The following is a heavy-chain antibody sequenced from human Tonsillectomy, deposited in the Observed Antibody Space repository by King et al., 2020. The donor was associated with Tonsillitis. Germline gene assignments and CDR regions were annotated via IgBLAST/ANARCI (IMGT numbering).Heavy chain of an antibody. CDR1: GYTFTSYG. D-gene: IGHD1-26*01. V-gene: IGHV1-18*04. CDR3: ARDGVGATGTNDAFDI. CDR2: ISAYNGDT. J-gene: IGHJ3*02. Sequence: VQLVQSGAEVKKPGASVKVSCKASGYTFTSYGISWVRQAPGQGLEWMGWISAYNGDTNYAQKLQGRVTMTTDTSTSTAYMELRSLRSDNTDVYYCARDGVGATGTNDAFDIWGQGTMVTVSS.